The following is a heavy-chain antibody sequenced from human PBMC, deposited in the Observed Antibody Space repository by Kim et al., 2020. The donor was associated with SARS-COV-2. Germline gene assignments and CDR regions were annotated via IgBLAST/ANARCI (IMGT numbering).Heavy chain of an antibody. CDR2: IYYSGSN. D-gene: IGHD1-26*01. V-gene: IGHV4-61*01. J-gene: IGHJ4*02. CDR1: GGSVSSSSYY. Sequence: SETLSLTCTVSGGSVSSSSYYWSWIRQPPGKGLVWIGYIYYSGSNNSNPSLKSRVAISIDTSKNQLSLKLSPVTAAATALYSCARRGTRLDYWGQGTLVTVSS. CDR3: ARRGTRLDY.